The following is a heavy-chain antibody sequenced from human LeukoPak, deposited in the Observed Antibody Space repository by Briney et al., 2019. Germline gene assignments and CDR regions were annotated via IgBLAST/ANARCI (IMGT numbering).Heavy chain of an antibody. Sequence: PGGSLRLSCAASGITFGSYAMTWVRQAPGKGPERVSAISGGGFTTYYADSVKGRFAISRDNSNNTLYLYMNYLRAEDTAIYYCAKNLRGTAVTPVDFWGQGTLVTVSS. CDR2: ISGGGFTT. J-gene: IGHJ4*02. CDR1: GITFGSYA. CDR3: AKNLRGTAVTPVDF. V-gene: IGHV3-23*01. D-gene: IGHD4-17*01.